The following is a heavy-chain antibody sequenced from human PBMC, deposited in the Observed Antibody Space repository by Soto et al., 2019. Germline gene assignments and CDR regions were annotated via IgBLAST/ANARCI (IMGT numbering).Heavy chain of an antibody. CDR3: ARDEYNDSSD. V-gene: IGHV4-4*02. Sequence: QVHLQESGPGLVKPSGTLSLTCAVSGASISSGSWWSWVRQPPGKGLEWIGEIFHDGSTNYNPSHKSRVTMSVDKSKNYFSLELTSVTAADTALYYCARDEYNDSSDWGQGTLVTVSS. J-gene: IGHJ4*02. D-gene: IGHD1-1*01. CDR2: IFHDGST. CDR1: GASISSGSW.